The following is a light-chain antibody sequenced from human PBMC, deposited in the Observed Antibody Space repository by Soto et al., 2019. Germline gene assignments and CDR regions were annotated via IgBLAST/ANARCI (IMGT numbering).Light chain of an antibody. Sequence: QSALTQPRSVSGSPGQSVTISCTGTSSVVGRYDYVSWYQQYPGEAPKLIIYDVTERPSGVPDRFSGSKSGNTASLTISGFRAEDEAAYSCCSFAGSYSYVFGSGTKVTVL. CDR2: DVT. CDR1: SSVVGRYDY. J-gene: IGLJ1*01. V-gene: IGLV2-11*01. CDR3: CSFAGSYSYV.